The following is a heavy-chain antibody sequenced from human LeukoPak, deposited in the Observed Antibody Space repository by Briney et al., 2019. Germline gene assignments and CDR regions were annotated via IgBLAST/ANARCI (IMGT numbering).Heavy chain of an antibody. J-gene: IGHJ6*03. Sequence: GGSLRLSCAASGFTFDDSLMYWVRQAPGKGLEWVSLITRDGGRTYYADSVKGRFTISRDNSKNSLYLQMNSLRAEDTALYYCAQDGRGKDRYYYMDVWGKGTTVTVSS. CDR3: AQDGRGKDRYYYMDV. V-gene: IGHV3-43D*03. D-gene: IGHD3-10*01. CDR2: ITRDGGRT. CDR1: GFTFDDSL.